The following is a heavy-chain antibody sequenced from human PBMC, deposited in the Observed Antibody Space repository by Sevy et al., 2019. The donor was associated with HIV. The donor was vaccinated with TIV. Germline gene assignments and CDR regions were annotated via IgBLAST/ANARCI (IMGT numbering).Heavy chain of an antibody. CDR3: AREVIVVVPAAIRAGYYYYGMDV. CDR1: GFTFSSYG. Sequence: GGSLRLSCAASGFTFSSYGMHWVRQAPGKGLEWVAVIWYDGSNKYYAYSVKGRFTISRDNSKNTLYLQMNSLRAEDTAVFYCAREVIVVVPAAIRAGYYYYGMDVWGQGTTVTVSS. V-gene: IGHV3-33*01. D-gene: IGHD2-2*02. CDR2: IWYDGSNK. J-gene: IGHJ6*02.